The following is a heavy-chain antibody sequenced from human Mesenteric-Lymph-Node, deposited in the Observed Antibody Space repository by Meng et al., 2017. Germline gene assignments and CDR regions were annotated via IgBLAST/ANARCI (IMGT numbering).Heavy chain of an antibody. CDR1: GFTFSSYE. CDR3: ASEQKRSGSYYKESFYYYYGMDV. D-gene: IGHD3-10*01. V-gene: IGHV3-48*03. J-gene: IGHJ6*02. Sequence: GESLKISCAASGFTFSSYEMNWVRQAPGKGLEWVSYISSSGSTIYYADSVKGRFTISRDNAKNSLYLQMNSLRAEDTAVYYCASEQKRSGSYYKESFYYYYGMDVWGQGTTVTVSS. CDR2: ISSSGSTI.